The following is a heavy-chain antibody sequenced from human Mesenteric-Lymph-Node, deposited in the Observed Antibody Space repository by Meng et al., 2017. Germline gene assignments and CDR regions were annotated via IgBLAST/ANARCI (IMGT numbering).Heavy chain of an antibody. CDR1: GGSTSSTTCY. D-gene: IGHD6-19*01. CDR2: IYYTGST. J-gene: IGHJ4*02. Sequence: SETLSLTCSVSGGSTSSTTCYWAWIRQPPGKGLEWIGTIYYTGSTNYNPSLKSRVTMSLDTSRNQFSLQLNSVTPEDTAVYYCARTVAGTSVFDYWGQGTLVTVSS. V-gene: IGHV4-39*07. CDR3: ARTVAGTSVFDY.